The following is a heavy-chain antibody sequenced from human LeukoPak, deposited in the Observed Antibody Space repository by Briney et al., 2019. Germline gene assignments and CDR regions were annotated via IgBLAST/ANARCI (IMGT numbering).Heavy chain of an antibody. D-gene: IGHD5-18*01. Sequence: GGSLRLSCAASGFTFSSYYMHWVRQGPRKGLVWVSRINIDGSRTRYADSVKGRFTISRDNAKNSLYLQMNSLRSEDTAVYYCARDEGYSYGSGFDYWGQGTLVTVSS. CDR2: INIDGSRT. CDR1: GFTFSSYY. CDR3: ARDEGYSYGSGFDY. J-gene: IGHJ4*02. V-gene: IGHV3-74*01.